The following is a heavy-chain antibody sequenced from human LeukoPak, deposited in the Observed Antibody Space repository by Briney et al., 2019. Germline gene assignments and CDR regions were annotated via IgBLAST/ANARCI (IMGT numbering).Heavy chain of an antibody. D-gene: IGHD3-16*01. J-gene: IGHJ4*02. V-gene: IGHV4-34*01. CDR3: ARSELNDYFKY. CDR1: GGSFSGYY. Sequence: SETLSLTCAVYGGSFSGYYWSWIRQPPGKGLEWIGEINHSGSTNYNPSLKSRVTISVDTSKNQLSLKLTSVTAADTAVYFCARSELNDYFKYWGQGILVTVST. CDR2: INHSGST.